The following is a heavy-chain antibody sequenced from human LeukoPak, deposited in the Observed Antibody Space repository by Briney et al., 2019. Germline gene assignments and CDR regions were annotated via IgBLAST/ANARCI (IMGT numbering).Heavy chain of an antibody. CDR1: GYTFTGYY. CDR2: INPNSGGT. CDR3: ARENPAAKGYYFDY. Sequence: ASVKVSRKASGYTFTGYYMHWVRQAPGQGLEWMGWINPNSGGTNYAQKFQGRVTMTRDTSISTAYMELSRLRSDDTAVYYCARENPAAKGYYFDYWGQGTLVTVSS. J-gene: IGHJ4*02. D-gene: IGHD2-15*01. V-gene: IGHV1-2*02.